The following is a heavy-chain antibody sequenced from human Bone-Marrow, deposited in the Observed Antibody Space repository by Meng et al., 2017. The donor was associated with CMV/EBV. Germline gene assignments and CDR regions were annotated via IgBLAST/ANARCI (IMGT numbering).Heavy chain of an antibody. CDR1: GFTFSSYA. CDR3: AKRPELFAAERHCSSTSCYRLRATGY. V-gene: IGHV3-23*01. Sequence: GESLKISCAASGFTFSSYAMSWVRQAPGKGLEWVSAISGSGGSTYYADSVKGRFTISRDNSKNTLYLQMNSLRAEDTAVYYCAKRPELFAAERHCSSTSCYRLRATGYWGQGTLVTVSS. D-gene: IGHD2-2*02. J-gene: IGHJ4*02. CDR2: ISGSGGST.